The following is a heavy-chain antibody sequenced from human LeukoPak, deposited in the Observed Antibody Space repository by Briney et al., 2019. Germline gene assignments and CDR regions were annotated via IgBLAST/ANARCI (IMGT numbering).Heavy chain of an antibody. D-gene: IGHD3-3*01. J-gene: IGHJ4*02. V-gene: IGHV3-30*02. CDR2: IRYDGSNK. CDR1: GFIFSSHG. Sequence: GGSLRLSCAASGFIFSSHGMHWVRQAPGKGLEWVAFIRYDGSNKYYADSVKGRFTISRDNSKNTLYLQMNSLRAEDTAVYYCAKSTIFGVVIIRAFDYWGQGTLVTVSS. CDR3: AKSTIFGVVIIRAFDY.